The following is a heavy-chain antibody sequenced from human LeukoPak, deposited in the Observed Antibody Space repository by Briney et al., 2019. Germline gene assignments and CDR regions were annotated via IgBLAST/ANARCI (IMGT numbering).Heavy chain of an antibody. CDR1: GGSISGFY. V-gene: IGHV4-39*01. D-gene: IGHD2-2*01. CDR3: ASENCSGTSCSSFDY. CDR2: IYYSGST. Sequence: SETLSLTCTVSGGSISGFYWGWIRQPPGKGLDWIGTIYYSGSTYYNLSLESRVTISVDTSKKQFSLNLSSVTAADTAVYYCASENCSGTSCSSFDYWGQGTLVTVSS. J-gene: IGHJ4*02.